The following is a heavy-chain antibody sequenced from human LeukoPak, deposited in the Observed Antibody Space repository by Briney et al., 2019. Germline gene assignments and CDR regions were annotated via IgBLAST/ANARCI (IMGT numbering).Heavy chain of an antibody. V-gene: IGHV1-24*01. CDR2: FDPEDGET. CDR3: ATVLFVIPIAVTDSLYGLDL. D-gene: IGHD2-21*01. CDR1: GYTLTELS. J-gene: IGHJ6*02. Sequence: ASVKVSCKVSGYTLTELSMHWVRQAPGKGLEWMGGFDPEDGETIYAQKFQGRVTMTEDTSTDTAYMELSSLRSEDTAVYYCATVLFVIPIAVTDSLYGLDLWPQAPTLTVSS.